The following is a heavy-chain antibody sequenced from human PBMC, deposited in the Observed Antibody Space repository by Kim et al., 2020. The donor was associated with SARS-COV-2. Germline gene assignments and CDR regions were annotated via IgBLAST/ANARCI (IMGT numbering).Heavy chain of an antibody. D-gene: IGHD3-3*01. Sequence: GGSLRLSCAASGFTFSAFAMSWVRQAPGKGLEWVSFIKSNDNTTRYAESVKGRFTISRDNSKNSLFLEMNSLRATDTAVYYCAKGSRSVGCPPDYWGHGPLVTVSS. CDR2: IKSNDNTT. CDR1: GFTFSAFA. V-gene: IGHV3-23*01. J-gene: IGHJ4*01. CDR3: AKGSRSVGCPPDY.